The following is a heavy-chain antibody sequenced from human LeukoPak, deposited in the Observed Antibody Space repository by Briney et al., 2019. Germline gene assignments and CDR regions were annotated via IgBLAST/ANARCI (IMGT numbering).Heavy chain of an antibody. CDR2: INQDGSEK. Sequence: GGSLRLSCATSGFSLSSYWMIWVRQAPGKGLEWVANINQDGSEKNYVDSVKGRFTISRDNAKNSLHLQMNSLRAEDTAVYYCARARYCDYWGQGTLVTVSS. V-gene: IGHV3-7*01. CDR1: GFSLSSYW. CDR3: ARARYCDY. D-gene: IGHD2-15*01. J-gene: IGHJ4*02.